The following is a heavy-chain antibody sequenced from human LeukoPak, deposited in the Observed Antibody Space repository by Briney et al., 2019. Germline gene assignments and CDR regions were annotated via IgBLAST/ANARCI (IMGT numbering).Heavy chain of an antibody. CDR3: ARYCSSTSCPGDYFDY. D-gene: IGHD2-2*01. CDR1: GFTFNSYC. Sequence: GGSLRLSCAASGFTFNSYCMSWVRQAPGKGLEWVSVIYSGGNTYYADSVKGRFTISRDNSKNTLYLQMNSLRAEETAVNYGARYCSSTSCPGDYFDYWGQGTLVTVSS. V-gene: IGHV3-53*01. J-gene: IGHJ4*02. CDR2: IYSGGNT.